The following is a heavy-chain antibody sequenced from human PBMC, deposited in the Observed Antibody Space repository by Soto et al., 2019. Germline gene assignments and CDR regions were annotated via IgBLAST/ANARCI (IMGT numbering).Heavy chain of an antibody. D-gene: IGHD3-22*01. CDR2: IYYSGST. J-gene: IGHJ4*02. CDR1: GGSSTNGGYY. Sequence: SETLCLTCTVSGGSSTNGGYYWSWIRQHPGKGLEWIGYIYYSGSTNYNPSLKSRVTISVDTSKNQFSLKLSSVTAADTAVYYCASNREYYDSSGIFDYWGQGTLVTVSS. CDR3: ASNREYYDSSGIFDY. V-gene: IGHV4-61*08.